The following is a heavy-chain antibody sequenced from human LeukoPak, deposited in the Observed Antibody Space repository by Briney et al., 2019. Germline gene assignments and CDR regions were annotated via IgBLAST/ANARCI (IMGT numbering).Heavy chain of an antibody. CDR2: IYTSGST. V-gene: IGHV4-4*07. CDR1: GGSISSYY. D-gene: IGHD3-3*01. CDR3: ARSFWSGYYTGFLYYYYYYMDV. J-gene: IGHJ6*03. Sequence: KPSETLSLTCTVSGGSISSYYWSWIRQPAGKGLEWIGRIYTSGSTNYNPSLKSRVTMSVDTSKNQFSLKLSSVTAADTAVYYCARSFWSGYYTGFLYYYYYYMDVWGKGTTVTVSS.